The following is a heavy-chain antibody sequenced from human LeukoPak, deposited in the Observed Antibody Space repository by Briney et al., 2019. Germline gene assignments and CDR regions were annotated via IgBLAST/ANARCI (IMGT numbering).Heavy chain of an antibody. CDR2: IYYSGST. V-gene: IGHV4-59*01. CDR1: GGSISSYY. Sequence: SETLSLTCTVSGGSISSYYWSWIRQPPGKGLEWIGYIYYSGSTNYNPSLKSRVTISVDTSKNQFSLKLSSVTAADTAVYYCAGGGGSYEFDYWGQGTLVTVSS. D-gene: IGHD1-26*01. J-gene: IGHJ4*02. CDR3: AGGGGSYEFDY.